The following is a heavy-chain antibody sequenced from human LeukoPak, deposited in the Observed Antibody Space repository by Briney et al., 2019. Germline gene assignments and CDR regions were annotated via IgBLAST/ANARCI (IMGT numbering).Heavy chain of an antibody. D-gene: IGHD1-1*01. CDR1: GFTFSSYA. Sequence: GGSLRLSCAASGFTFSSYAMRWVRQAPGKGLEWVSAINGSGGSTYYADSVKGRFTISRDNSKNTLFLQMNSLRSEDTAVYYCAKGWTSLDYWGQGTLVAVSS. CDR2: INGSGGST. CDR3: AKGWTSLDY. V-gene: IGHV3-23*01. J-gene: IGHJ4*02.